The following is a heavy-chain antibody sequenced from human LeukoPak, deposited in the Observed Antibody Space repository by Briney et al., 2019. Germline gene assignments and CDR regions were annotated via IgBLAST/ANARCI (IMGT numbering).Heavy chain of an antibody. V-gene: IGHV1-18*01. CDR1: GYTFTSYD. Sequence: GASVKVSCKASGYTFTSYDISWVRQAPGQGLEWMGWINSYNGNTNYAQKLQGRVTMTTDTSTSTAYMELRSLRSAGTAVYYCATDSRGCCSVGSCPGDPGGQGTLVTVPS. CDR3: ATDSRGCCSVGSCPGDP. J-gene: IGHJ5*02. D-gene: IGHD2-15*01. CDR2: INSYNGNT.